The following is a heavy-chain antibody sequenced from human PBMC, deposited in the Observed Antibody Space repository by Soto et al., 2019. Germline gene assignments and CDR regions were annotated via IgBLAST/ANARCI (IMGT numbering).Heavy chain of an antibody. J-gene: IGHJ5*02. V-gene: IGHV4-31*03. CDR2: IYHSGST. CDR1: GGSISSGGYY. Sequence: QVQLQESGPGLVKPSQTLSLNCTVSGGSISSGGYYWSGIRQHPGKGLEWIGYIYHSGSTYYNPSLQSRGAKAVVTSKNQLSQKFSSLTAADTAVYFCEREAAAILNVFDTLGQGTLVTVSS. D-gene: IGHD6-25*01. CDR3: EREAAAILNVFDT.